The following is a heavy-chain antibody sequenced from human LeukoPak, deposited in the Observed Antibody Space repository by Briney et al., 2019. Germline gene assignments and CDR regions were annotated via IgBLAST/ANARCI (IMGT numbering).Heavy chain of an antibody. J-gene: IGHJ4*02. CDR1: GGSMSMYY. CDR2: IYTSGST. V-gene: IGHV4-4*07. CDR3: ARWDGGYYKFDY. Sequence: SETLSLTCSVAGGSMSMYYWRWIRQPAGKGMEWLGRIYTSGSTNYNPSLKSRVTMSVDTSKNQFSLKLSSVTAADTAVYYCARWDGGYYKFDYWGQGTLVTVSS. D-gene: IGHD3-22*01.